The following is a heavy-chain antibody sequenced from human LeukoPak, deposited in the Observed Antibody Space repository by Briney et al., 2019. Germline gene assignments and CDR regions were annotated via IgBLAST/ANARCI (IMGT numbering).Heavy chain of an antibody. CDR2: ISSNGSTI. CDR1: DFIFSSFE. J-gene: IGHJ5*02. V-gene: IGHV3-48*03. CDR3: ATTRGLWWFDP. Sequence: GGFLRLSRAASDFIFSSFEMNWVRQAPGKGLEWVSYISSNGSTIYYADSVKGRFTISRDNAKNSLYLQMNSLRAEDTAVYYCATTRGLWWFDPWGQGTLVTVSS. D-gene: IGHD3/OR15-3a*01.